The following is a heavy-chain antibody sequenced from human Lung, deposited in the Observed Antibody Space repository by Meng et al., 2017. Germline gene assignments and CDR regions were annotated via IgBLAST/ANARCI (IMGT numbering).Heavy chain of an antibody. CDR2: ISSSSSFI. V-gene: IGHV3-21*01. CDR3: ARAAKKGVTMTVVPSFDY. D-gene: IGHD3-22*01. J-gene: IGHJ4*02. CDR1: GFTLSSYS. Sequence: GGSLRLSCEAYGFTLSSYSMNWVRQAPGKGLEWVSSISSSSSFIYYADSVKGRFTISRDNTKNSLYLQVNSLRGEDTAMYYCARAAKKGVTMTVVPSFDYWGQGTLITVSS.